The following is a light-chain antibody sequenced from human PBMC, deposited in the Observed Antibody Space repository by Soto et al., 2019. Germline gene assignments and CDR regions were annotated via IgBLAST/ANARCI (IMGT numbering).Light chain of an antibody. J-gene: IGKJ1*01. CDR3: QQYYSYPRT. CDR1: QSISGY. V-gene: IGKV1-39*01. CDR2: GAF. Sequence: DIQMTQSPSALSASVGDRVTITCRASQSISGYLTWFQQKPGKAPKLLIHGAFRLRSGVPSRFSGSGSGTDFTLTISSLQPEDFATYYCQQYYSYPRTFGQGTKVDIK.